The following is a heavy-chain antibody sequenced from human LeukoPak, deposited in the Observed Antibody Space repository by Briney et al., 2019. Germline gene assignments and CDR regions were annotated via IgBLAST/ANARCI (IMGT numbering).Heavy chain of an antibody. J-gene: IGHJ4*02. D-gene: IGHD3-10*01. V-gene: IGHV3-23*01. CDR2: ISGSGGST. Sequence: GGSLGLSCAASGFPFSSYAMSWVRKAPGKGLEWVSAISGSGGSTYYADSVKGRFTISRDNSKNTLYLQMNSLRAEDTAVYYCAKDMVVRGVTDYWGQGTLVTVSS. CDR3: AKDMVVRGVTDY. CDR1: GFPFSSYA.